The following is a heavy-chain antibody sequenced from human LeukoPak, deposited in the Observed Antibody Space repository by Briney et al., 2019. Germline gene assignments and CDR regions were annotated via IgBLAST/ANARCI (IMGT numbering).Heavy chain of an antibody. D-gene: IGHD1-1*01. CDR2: ISASGDVM. Sequence: PGGSLRLSCAASGFTFSKFPMGWVRQAPGRGLEWVSAISASGDVMFYADSLRGRFTISRDNSKSTLYLQMNGLRAEDTAIFYCAKSLFTSATGTGRAFHIWGQGTRVTVSS. CDR3: AKSLFTSATGTGRAFHI. V-gene: IGHV3-23*01. CDR1: GFTFSKFP. J-gene: IGHJ3*02.